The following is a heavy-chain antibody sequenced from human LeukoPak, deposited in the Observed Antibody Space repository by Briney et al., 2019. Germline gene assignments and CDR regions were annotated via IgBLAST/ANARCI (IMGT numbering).Heavy chain of an antibody. CDR1: GGTFSSYA. CDR2: IIPIFGTA. Sequence: ASVKVSCKASGGTFSSYAISWVRQAPGQGLEWMGRIIPIFGTANYAQKFQGRVTITTDESTSTAYMELSRLRSDDTAVYYCARDLANWFDPWGQGTLVTVSS. CDR3: ARDLANWFDP. V-gene: IGHV1-69*05. J-gene: IGHJ5*02.